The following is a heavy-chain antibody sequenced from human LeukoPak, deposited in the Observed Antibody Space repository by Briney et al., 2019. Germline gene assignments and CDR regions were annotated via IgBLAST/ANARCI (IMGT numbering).Heavy chain of an antibody. V-gene: IGHV3-21*04. CDR3: ARAGYSYGPEYYYYYYGMDV. J-gene: IGHJ6*02. CDR2: ISSSSSYI. D-gene: IGHD5-18*01. Sequence: GGSLRLSCAASGFTFSSYSMNWVRQAPGKGLEWVSSISSSSSYIYYADSVKGRFTISRDNAKNSLYLQMNSLRAEDTAVYYCARAGYSYGPEYYYYYYGMDVWGQGTTVTVSS. CDR1: GFTFSSYS.